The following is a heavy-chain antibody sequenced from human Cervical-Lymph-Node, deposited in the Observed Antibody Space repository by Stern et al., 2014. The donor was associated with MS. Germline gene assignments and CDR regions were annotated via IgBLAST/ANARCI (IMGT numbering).Heavy chain of an antibody. CDR3: ARAFYCSSTSCYGKYGMDV. CDR1: GFTFSSYS. J-gene: IGHJ6*02. Sequence: EVQLVESGGGLVKPGGSLRLSCAASGFTFSSYSMNWVRQAPGKGLEWVSSISSRSSYIYYADSVKGRFTISRDNAKNSLYLQMNSLRAEDTAVYYCARAFYCSSTSCYGKYGMDVWGQGTTVTVSS. CDR2: ISSRSSYI. D-gene: IGHD2-2*01. V-gene: IGHV3-21*01.